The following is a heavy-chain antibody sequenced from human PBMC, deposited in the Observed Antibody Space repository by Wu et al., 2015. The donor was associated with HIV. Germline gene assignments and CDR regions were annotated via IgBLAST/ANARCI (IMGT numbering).Heavy chain of an antibody. J-gene: IGHJ6*02. CDR2: FIPSFATA. CDR3: ARNTDSVATSLYSLGV. Sequence: QVQLVQSGAVVKKPGSSVTVSCKTSGGTFNKYAFSWVRQTPAQGLEWMGGFIPSFATANYAQKFQGRLTISADELRTTAYMELSSLKSEDTAVYYCARNTDSVATSLYSLGVWGQGTVVTVSS. CDR1: GGTFNKYA. V-gene: IGHV1-69*12. D-gene: IGHD5-12*01.